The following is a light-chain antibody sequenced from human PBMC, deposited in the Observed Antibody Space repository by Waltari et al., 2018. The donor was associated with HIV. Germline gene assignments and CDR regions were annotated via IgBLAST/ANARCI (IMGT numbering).Light chain of an antibody. J-gene: IGLJ2*01. CDR1: SSNIGSHA. CDR3: ATWDDGLNALL. Sequence: QSVLTQSPSVSEAPGQRVTISCSGSSSNIGSHAVTWFRQSPGKPPKLLVYHDALILSGVSDRLSASKSGTSASLAINDLQSEDESLYYCATWDDGLNALLFGGGTKVTVL. V-gene: IGLV1-36*01. CDR2: HDA.